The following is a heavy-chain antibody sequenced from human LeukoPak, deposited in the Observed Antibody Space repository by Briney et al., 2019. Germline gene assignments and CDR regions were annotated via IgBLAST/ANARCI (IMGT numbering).Heavy chain of an antibody. D-gene: IGHD1-1*01. J-gene: IGHJ5*02. CDR3: ARESERNDGWFDP. V-gene: IGHV1-8*01. CDR1: GYTFRIHD. CDR2: VSPKTGRT. Sequence: ASVKVSCKASGYTFRIHDINWVRQAPGQGLEWTGWVSPKTGRTGYAQKFQGRVYMTTNASLSTAYMELSSLRSDDTTVYFCARESERNDGWFDPWGQGTLVTVSS.